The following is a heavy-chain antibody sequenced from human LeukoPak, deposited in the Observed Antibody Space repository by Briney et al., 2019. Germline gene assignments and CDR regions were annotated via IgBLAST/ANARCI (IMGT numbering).Heavy chain of an antibody. Sequence: ASVKVSCKAAGYTFTRYAIHWVRQAPRQRPEWMGWINAGKGNTQYSQKIQDRVTITRDTSASTAYMELSSLRSEDTAVYYCVRLGDYSDYWGQGTLVTVSS. CDR2: INAGKGNT. J-gene: IGHJ4*02. V-gene: IGHV1-3*01. CDR3: VRLGDYSDY. CDR1: GYTFTRYA.